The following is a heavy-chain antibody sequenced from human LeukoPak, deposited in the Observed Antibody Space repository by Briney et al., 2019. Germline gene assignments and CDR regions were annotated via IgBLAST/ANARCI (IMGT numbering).Heavy chain of an antibody. CDR3: ARVKYSSGYHFDY. CDR1: GGSISSYY. Sequence: SETLSLTCTVSGGSISSYYWSWIRQPPGKGLEWIGYIYYSGSTNYNPSLKSRVTISVDTSKNQFSLKLSSVTATDTAVYYCARVKYSSGYHFDYWGQGTLVTVSS. V-gene: IGHV4-59*01. J-gene: IGHJ4*02. D-gene: IGHD3-22*01. CDR2: IYYSGST.